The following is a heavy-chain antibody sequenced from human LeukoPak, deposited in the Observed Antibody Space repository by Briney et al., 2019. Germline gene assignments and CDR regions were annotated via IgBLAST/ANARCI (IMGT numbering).Heavy chain of an antibody. CDR2: ISYDGTNK. CDR3: ARQMATILDGILDY. V-gene: IGHV3-30*09. Sequence: PGGSLRLSCAASGFTFSNYAIHWVRQAPGKGLEWVSVISYDGTNKYYADSVKGRFAISRDNSKNTLYLQMNSLKTEGTALYYCARQMATILDGILDYWGQGTLVTVSS. CDR1: GFTFSNYA. J-gene: IGHJ4*02. D-gene: IGHD5-24*01.